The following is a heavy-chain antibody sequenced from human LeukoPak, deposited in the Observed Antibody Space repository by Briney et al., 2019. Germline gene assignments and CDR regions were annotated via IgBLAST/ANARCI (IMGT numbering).Heavy chain of an antibody. D-gene: IGHD2-15*01. Sequence: SETLSLTCTVSGYSISSGYYWGWIRQPPGKGLEWIGSIYHSGSTYYNPSLKSRVTISVDTSKNQFSLKLSSVTAADTAVYYCARVGCSGGSCYSSRLGTFDIWGQGTMVTVSS. CDR1: GYSISSGYY. CDR3: ARVGCSGGSCYSSRLGTFDI. CDR2: IYHSGST. J-gene: IGHJ3*02. V-gene: IGHV4-38-2*02.